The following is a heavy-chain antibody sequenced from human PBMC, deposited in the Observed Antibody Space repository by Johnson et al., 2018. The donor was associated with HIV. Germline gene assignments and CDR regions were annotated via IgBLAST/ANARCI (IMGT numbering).Heavy chain of an antibody. CDR2: ISYDGSNK. D-gene: IGHD1-14*01. Sequence: QVKLVESGGGVVQPGRSLRLSCAASGFTFSNYAMSWVRQAPGKGLEWVTVISYDGSNKYYADSVKGRFTISRDNSKNTLYLQMNSLRAEDTAVYYCARGLTGTRRDAFDIWGQGTMVTVSS. CDR1: GFTFSNYA. J-gene: IGHJ3*02. CDR3: ARGLTGTRRDAFDI. V-gene: IGHV3-30-3*01.